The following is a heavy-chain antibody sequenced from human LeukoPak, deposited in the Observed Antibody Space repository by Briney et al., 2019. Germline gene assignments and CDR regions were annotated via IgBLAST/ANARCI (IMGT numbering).Heavy chain of an antibody. Sequence: GASVKVSCKASGGTFSSYAISWVRQAPGQGLEWMARIIPIFGTANYAQKFQGRVTITTDESTSTAYMELSSLRSEDTAVYYCARDYYYDSSGYYPYWGQGTLVTVSS. CDR3: ARDYYYDSSGYYPY. CDR2: IIPIFGTA. J-gene: IGHJ4*02. CDR1: GGTFSSYA. D-gene: IGHD3-22*01. V-gene: IGHV1-69*05.